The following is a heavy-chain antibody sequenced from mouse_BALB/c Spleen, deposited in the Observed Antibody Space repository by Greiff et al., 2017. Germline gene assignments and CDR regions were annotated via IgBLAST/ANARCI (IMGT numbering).Heavy chain of an antibody. CDR1: GFTFSDYY. V-gene: IGHV5-4*02. D-gene: IGHD2-14*01. Sequence: EVKLVESGGGLVKPGGSLKLSCAASGFTFSDYYMYWVRQTPEKRLEWVATISDGGSYTYYPDSVKGRFTISRDNAKNNLYLQMSSLKSEDTAMYYCARAAYYRYDGAWFAYWGQGTLVTVSA. CDR2: ISDGGSYT. J-gene: IGHJ3*01. CDR3: ARAAYYRYDGAWFAY.